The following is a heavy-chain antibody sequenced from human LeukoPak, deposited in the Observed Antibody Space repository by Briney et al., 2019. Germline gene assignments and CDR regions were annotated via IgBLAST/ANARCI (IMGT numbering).Heavy chain of an antibody. V-gene: IGHV4-30-4*01. CDR1: GGSISSGDYY. Sequence: SQTLSLTCTVSGGSISSGDYYWSWIRQPPGKGLEWIGYIHYSGSTYYNPSLKSRVTISVDTSKNQFSLKLSSVTAADTAVYYCARDLLNEGNHLDYWGQGTLVTVSS. CDR3: ARDLLNEGNHLDY. D-gene: IGHD4-23*01. J-gene: IGHJ4*02. CDR2: IHYSGST.